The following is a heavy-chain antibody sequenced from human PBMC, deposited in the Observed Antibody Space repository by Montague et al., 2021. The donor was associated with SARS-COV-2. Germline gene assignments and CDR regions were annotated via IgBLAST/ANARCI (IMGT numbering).Heavy chain of an antibody. CDR2: INHSGST. CDR3: ARGSNRVFTYDDDRSGYACDY. D-gene: IGHD3-22*01. CDR1: GGSFSGYY. V-gene: IGHV4-34*01. Sequence: SETLSLTCAVSGGSFSGYYWSWIRQPPGKGLEWIGDINHSGSTKYNPSLKSRVTISVDTSKNQFSLKLSSVTAADTAVYYCARGSNRVFTYDDDRSGYACDYWGQGTLVTVSS. J-gene: IGHJ4*02.